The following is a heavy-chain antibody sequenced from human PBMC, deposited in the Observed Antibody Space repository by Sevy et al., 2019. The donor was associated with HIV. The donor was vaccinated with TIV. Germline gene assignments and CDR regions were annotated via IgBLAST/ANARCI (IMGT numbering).Heavy chain of an antibody. CDR2: IYFTGNT. CDR1: GGSSSSYF. CDR3: ARDSTTRPRVLDY. D-gene: IGHD1-1*01. Sequence: SETLSLTCSVSGGSSSSYFWTWVRQSPGKGLEWIGNIYFTGNTDYSPSLKSRVTLSLDTSKSQFSLTLKSVTAADTAISFCARDSTTRPRVLDYWGQGTLVTVSS. V-gene: IGHV4-59*01. J-gene: IGHJ4*02.